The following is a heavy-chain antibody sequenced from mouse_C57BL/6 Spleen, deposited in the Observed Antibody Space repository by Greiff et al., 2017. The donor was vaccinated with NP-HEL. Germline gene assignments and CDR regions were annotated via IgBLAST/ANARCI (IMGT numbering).Heavy chain of an antibody. D-gene: IGHD1-1*01. CDR1: GYTFTSYG. Sequence: QVQLKQSGAELARPGASVKLSCKASGYTFTSYGISWVKQRTGQGLEWIGEIYPRSGNTYYNEKFKGKATLTADKSSSTAYMELRSLTSEDSAVYFCARSSITTVGYFDVWGTGTTVTVSS. CDR2: IYPRSGNT. V-gene: IGHV1-81*01. CDR3: ARSSITTVGYFDV. J-gene: IGHJ1*03.